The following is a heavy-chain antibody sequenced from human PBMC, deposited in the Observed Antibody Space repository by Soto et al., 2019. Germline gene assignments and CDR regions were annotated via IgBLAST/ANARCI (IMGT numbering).Heavy chain of an antibody. Sequence: SVKVSCKASGGTFSSYTISWVRQAPGQGLEWMGRIIPILGIANYAQKFQGRVTITADNSTSTAYMELSSLRSEDTAVYYCARGNSSGWYDYWGQGTLVTVSS. CDR3: ARGNSSGWYDY. J-gene: IGHJ4*02. CDR1: GGTFSSYT. V-gene: IGHV1-69*02. D-gene: IGHD6-19*01. CDR2: IIPILGIA.